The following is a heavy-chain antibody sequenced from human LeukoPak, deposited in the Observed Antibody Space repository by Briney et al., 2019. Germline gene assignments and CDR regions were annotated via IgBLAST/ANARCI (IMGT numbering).Heavy chain of an antibody. CDR3: ARGRRYYDNSGFGFDP. CDR1: GYTFTSYG. J-gene: IGHJ5*02. V-gene: IGHV1-18*01. CDR2: ISAYNGNT. Sequence: GASVKVSCKASGYTFTSYGISWVRQAPGQGLEWMGWISAYNGNTNYAQKLQGRVTMTTDTSTSTAYMELRSLRSDDTAVYYCARGRRYYDNSGFGFDPWGQGTLVTVSS. D-gene: IGHD3-22*01.